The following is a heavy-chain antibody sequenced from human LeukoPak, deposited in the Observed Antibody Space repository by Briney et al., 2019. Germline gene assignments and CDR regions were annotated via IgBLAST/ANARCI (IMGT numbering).Heavy chain of an antibody. CDR2: ISAYIGNT. J-gene: IGHJ4*02. D-gene: IGHD4-23*01. CDR3: ARGGGNSLGLVN. CDR1: GYTFTSYG. Sequence: ASVKVSCKASGYTFTSYGISWVRQAPGQGLEWMGWISAYIGNTGYAQKFQGRVTITRNTSISTAYMELSSLRSEDTAVYYCARGGGNSLGLVNWGQGTLVTVSS. V-gene: IGHV1-8*03.